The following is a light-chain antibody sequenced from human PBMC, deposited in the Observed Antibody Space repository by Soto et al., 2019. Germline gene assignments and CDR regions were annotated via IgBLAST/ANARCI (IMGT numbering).Light chain of an antibody. CDR2: DTT. Sequence: QAVVTQEPSLTVSPGGTVTLTCGSSTGPVTSGHFPYWFQQKPGQAPRTLISDTTNKHSWTPARFSGSLLGGKAALTISGAQPEDEADYYCLLSYSGARPEFGSGTKVTVL. V-gene: IGLV7-46*01. J-gene: IGLJ1*01. CDR3: LLSYSGARPE. CDR1: TGPVTSGHF.